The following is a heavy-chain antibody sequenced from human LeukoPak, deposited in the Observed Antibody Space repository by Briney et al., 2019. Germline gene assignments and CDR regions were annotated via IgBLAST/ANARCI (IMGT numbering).Heavy chain of an antibody. Sequence: PGGSQRLSCAASGFTFDDYAMHRVRQAPGKGREWVSGISWNSDSIGYADSVKGRFTISRDNAKDSLYLQMNSLRAEDMALYYCAKGDSSGYYYQAFHIWGRGTMVTVSS. CDR3: AKGDSSGYYYQAFHI. V-gene: IGHV3-9*03. CDR2: ISWNSDSI. CDR1: GFTFDDYA. D-gene: IGHD3-22*01. J-gene: IGHJ3*02.